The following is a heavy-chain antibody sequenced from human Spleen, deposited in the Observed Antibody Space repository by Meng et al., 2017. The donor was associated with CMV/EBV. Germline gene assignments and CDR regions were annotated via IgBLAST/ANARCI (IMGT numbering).Heavy chain of an antibody. J-gene: IGHJ4*02. D-gene: IGHD3-16*01. Sequence: SCKGSGYFFSEHLMHWVRQAPGQGLEWMGGIKPNSGNTNYAQNFQGRVTMTSDSSTTTAYMELSRLTSDDTAVYYCARDHHWGADYWGQGTLVTVSS. CDR3: ARDHHWGADY. CDR1: GYFFSEHL. CDR2: IKPNSGNT. V-gene: IGHV1-2*02.